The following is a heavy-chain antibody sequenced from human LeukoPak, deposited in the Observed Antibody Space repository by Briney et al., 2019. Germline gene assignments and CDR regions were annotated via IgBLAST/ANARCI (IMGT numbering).Heavy chain of an antibody. CDR2: ISGSGGTI. CDR1: GFTFSSYA. V-gene: IGHV3-23*01. CDR3: ARGYYDFSTYTVDP. J-gene: IGHJ5*02. Sequence: GGSLRLSCAASGFTFSSYAMSWVRQAPGKGLEWVSAISGSGGTIYYADSVKGRFTISRDNSKNTLYLQMNSLRAEDTAIYYCARGYYDFSTYTVDPWGQGTLVTVSS. D-gene: IGHD3-22*01.